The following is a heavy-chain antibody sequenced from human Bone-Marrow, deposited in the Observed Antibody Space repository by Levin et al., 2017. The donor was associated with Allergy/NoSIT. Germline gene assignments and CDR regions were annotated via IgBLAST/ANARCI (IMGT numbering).Heavy chain of an antibody. CDR2: ILYGGST. V-gene: IGHV4-59*01. D-gene: IGHD1-26*01. Sequence: SETLSLTCSVSGSSISRYYWSWIRQAPGLGLEWIGYILYGGSTNYNPSLKSRVTISVDTSKSEVSLKLTSVTTADTAVYYCARDSDATTIMDVWGKGTTVTVSS. CDR3: ARDSDATTIMDV. J-gene: IGHJ6*03. CDR1: GSSISRYY.